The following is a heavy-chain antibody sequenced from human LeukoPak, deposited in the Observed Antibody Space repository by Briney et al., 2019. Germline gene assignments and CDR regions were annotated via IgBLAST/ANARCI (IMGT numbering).Heavy chain of an antibody. J-gene: IGHJ4*02. Sequence: ASVKVSCKASGYTFISNYIHWVRQAPGQGLEWMGVINPSGGSTSYAQKFQGSVSMTRDTSTSTVYMELSGLGSEDTAVYYCARVKGGSYSHFDYWGQGNLVTVSS. CDR1: GYTFISNY. D-gene: IGHD1-26*01. CDR2: INPSGGST. V-gene: IGHV1-46*01. CDR3: ARVKGGSYSHFDY.